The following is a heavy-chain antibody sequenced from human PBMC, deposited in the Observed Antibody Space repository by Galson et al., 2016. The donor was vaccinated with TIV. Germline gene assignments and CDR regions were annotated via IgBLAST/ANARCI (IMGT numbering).Heavy chain of an antibody. CDR3: ARADYGGNHMHY. Sequence: SVKVSCKASGYPFSGYWISRVRQAPGQGLEWMGWINTVNGNTDYAQKLQGRVTLTTDTSTSTAYMELRSLRSDDTAVYFCARADYGGNHMHYWGQGTLVTVSS. J-gene: IGHJ4*02. CDR2: INTVNGNT. V-gene: IGHV1-18*04. CDR1: GYPFSGYW. D-gene: IGHD4-23*01.